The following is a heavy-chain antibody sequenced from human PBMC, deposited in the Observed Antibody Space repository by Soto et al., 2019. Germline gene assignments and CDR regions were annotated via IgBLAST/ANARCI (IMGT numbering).Heavy chain of an antibody. Sequence: ASVKVSCKASGYSFTSLDINWVRQTAGQGLEWMGWMEPSTGRTGYAQKFQGRVTMTRDTSINTAYMELTTLTSDDTAFYYCARGVSAGVDYWGQGTLVTVSS. CDR2: MEPSTGRT. CDR1: GYSFTSLD. J-gene: IGHJ4*02. D-gene: IGHD1-26*01. V-gene: IGHV1-8*01. CDR3: ARGVSAGVDY.